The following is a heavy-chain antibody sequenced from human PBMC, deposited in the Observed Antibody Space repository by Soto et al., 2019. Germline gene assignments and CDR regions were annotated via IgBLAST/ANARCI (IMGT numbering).Heavy chain of an antibody. V-gene: IGHV1-18*01. CDR1: GYTFTSYG. D-gene: IGHD3-22*01. CDR3: ARDMGGYYFEPNDY. Sequence: QVQLVQSGAEVKKPGASVKVSCKASGYTFTSYGISWVRQAPGQGLEWMAWISGNNVNTNYAQRLQGRVTLTTDTSTSTVYMELTSLRSDDTAVYYCARDMGGYYFEPNDYWGQGTLVTVSS. CDR2: ISGNNVNT. J-gene: IGHJ4*02.